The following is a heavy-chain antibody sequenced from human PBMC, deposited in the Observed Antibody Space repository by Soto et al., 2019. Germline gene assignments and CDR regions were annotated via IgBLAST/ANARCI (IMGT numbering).Heavy chain of an antibody. J-gene: IGHJ4*02. Sequence: PGGSLRLSCEASGFTFSGFGMHWVRQPTGKGLEWVSSIGTAGDTYYAVSVKGRFTISRDNAKNSLSLQMNSLRAGDMAVYFCAKSQEIGTHFFDSWGQGTQVTV. CDR3: AKSQEIGTHFFDS. D-gene: IGHD6-13*01. V-gene: IGHV3-13*01. CDR1: GFTFSGFG. CDR2: IGTAGDT.